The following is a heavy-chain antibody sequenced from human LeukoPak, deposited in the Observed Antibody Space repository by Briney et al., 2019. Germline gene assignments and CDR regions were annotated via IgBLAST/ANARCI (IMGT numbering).Heavy chain of an antibody. CDR2: ISAYNGNT. J-gene: IGHJ6*02. CDR1: GGTFSSYA. D-gene: IGHD6-13*01. V-gene: IGHV1-18*01. CDR3: ARDESWYGPHYYYGMDV. Sequence: ASVKVSCKASGGTFSSYAISWVRQAPGQGLEWMGWISAYNGNTNYAQKLQGRVTMTTDTSTSTAYMELRSLRSDDTAVYYCARDESWYGPHYYYGMDVWGQGTTVTVSS.